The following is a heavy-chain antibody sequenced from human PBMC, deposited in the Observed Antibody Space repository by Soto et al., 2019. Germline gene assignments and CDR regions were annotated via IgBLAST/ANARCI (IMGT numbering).Heavy chain of an antibody. CDR2: ISTTGGGT. V-gene: IGHV3-23*01. J-gene: IGHJ4*02. CDR3: ARPDGATYNFRY. D-gene: IGHD1-1*01. Sequence: DVQLLESGGSLVQPGGSLRLSCAASGFTFNAYSLSWVRQAPGKGLEWVSAISTTGGGTYYTDSVKGRFAISSDNSQNTLYLQMNSLRADDTAVYYCARPDGATYNFRYWGQGTLVTVSS. CDR1: GFTFNAYS.